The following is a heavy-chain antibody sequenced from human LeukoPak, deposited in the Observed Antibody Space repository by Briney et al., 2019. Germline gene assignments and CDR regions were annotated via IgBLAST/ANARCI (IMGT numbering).Heavy chain of an antibody. CDR3: ARSYYDYVWGSYRPPGWFDP. V-gene: IGHV4-59*08. CDR2: ISDIGSI. J-gene: IGHJ5*02. CDR1: GGSISSYY. Sequence: SETLSLTCTVSGGSISSYYWSWIRQPPGKGLEWIAYISDIGSINYNPSLKSQVTISLDTSKNQFSLKLSSVTAADTAVYYCARSYYDYVWGSYRPPGWFDPWGQGTLVTVSS. D-gene: IGHD3-16*02.